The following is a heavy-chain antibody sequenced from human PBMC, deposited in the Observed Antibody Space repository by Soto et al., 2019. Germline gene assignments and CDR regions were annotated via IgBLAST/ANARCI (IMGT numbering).Heavy chain of an antibody. CDR1: GFTFSSYA. V-gene: IGHV3-30-3*01. D-gene: IGHD6-19*01. Sequence: GSLRLSCAASGFTFSSYAMHWVRQAPGKGLEWVAVISYDGSNKYYADSVKGRFTISRDNSKNTLYLQMNSLRAEDTAVYYCAREWLGSNWFDPWGQGTLVTVSS. CDR2: ISYDGSNK. J-gene: IGHJ5*02. CDR3: AREWLGSNWFDP.